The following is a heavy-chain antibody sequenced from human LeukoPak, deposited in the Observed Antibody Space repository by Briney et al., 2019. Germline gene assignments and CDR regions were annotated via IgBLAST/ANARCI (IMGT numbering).Heavy chain of an antibody. CDR2: IIPIFGTA. CDR3: ARGTAAIRGSAFDI. V-gene: IGHV1-69*05. Sequence: ASVKVSCKASGGTFSSYAISWVRQAPGQGLEWVGGIIPIFGTANYAQKFQGRVTITTDESTSTAYMELSSLRSEDTAVYYCARGTAAIRGSAFDIWGQGTMVTVSS. J-gene: IGHJ3*02. D-gene: IGHD2-2*02. CDR1: GGTFSSYA.